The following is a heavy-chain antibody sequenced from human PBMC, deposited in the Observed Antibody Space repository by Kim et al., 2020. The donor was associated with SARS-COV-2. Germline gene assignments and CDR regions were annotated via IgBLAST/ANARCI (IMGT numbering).Heavy chain of an antibody. V-gene: IGHV1-69*13. Sequence: SVKVSCKASGGTFSSYAISWVRQAPGQGLEWMGGIIPIFGTANYAQKFQGRVTITADESTSTAYMELSSLRSEDTAVYYCARASINYDILTGYYSGHYYYYYGMDVWGQGTTVTVSS. CDR1: GGTFSSYA. J-gene: IGHJ6*02. D-gene: IGHD3-9*01. CDR3: ARASINYDILTGYYSGHYYYYYGMDV. CDR2: IIPIFGTA.